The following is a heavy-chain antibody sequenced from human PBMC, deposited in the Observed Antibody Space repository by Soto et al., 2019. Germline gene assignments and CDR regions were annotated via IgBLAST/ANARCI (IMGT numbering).Heavy chain of an antibody. Sequence: QVHLVQSGAEVKKPGASVKVSCKGSGYAFTTYGITWVRQAPGQGRAWMGWISAHNANTNYARKLQGRVTLTRDTSTSTAYMELRSLRSDDTALYYCARGRYEDYWGQGALVTVSS. D-gene: IGHD1-1*01. V-gene: IGHV1-18*01. CDR2: ISAHNANT. J-gene: IGHJ4*02. CDR1: GYAFTTYG. CDR3: ARGRYEDY.